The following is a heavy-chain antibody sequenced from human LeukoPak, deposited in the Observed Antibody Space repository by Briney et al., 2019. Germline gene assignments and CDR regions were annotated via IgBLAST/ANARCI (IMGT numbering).Heavy chain of an antibody. Sequence: SETLSLTCAVYGVSFSGYYWSWIRQPPGKGLEWIGEINHSGSTNYNPSLKSRVTISIDTSKNQFSLKLSSVTAADTAVYYCARRITVAGTIMTGWGQGTLVTVSS. D-gene: IGHD6-19*01. CDR1: GVSFSGYY. CDR2: INHSGST. V-gene: IGHV4-34*01. J-gene: IGHJ4*02. CDR3: ARRITVAGTIMTG.